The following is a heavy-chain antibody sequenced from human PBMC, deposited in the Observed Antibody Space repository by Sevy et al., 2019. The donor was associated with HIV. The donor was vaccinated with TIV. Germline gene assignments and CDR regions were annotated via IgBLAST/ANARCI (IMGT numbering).Heavy chain of an antibody. CDR1: GFTFSSYS. Sequence: GGSLRLSCAASGFTFSSYSMNWVRQPPGKGLEWVSYISSSGSAIYYADSVKGRFTISRDNAKNSLYLQMNSLRDEETAVYYCANCDCGNDCHRFYYMDVWGKGTTVTVSS. V-gene: IGHV3-48*02. J-gene: IGHJ6*03. CDR3: ANCDCGNDCHRFYYMDV. D-gene: IGHD2-21*02. CDR2: ISSSGSAI.